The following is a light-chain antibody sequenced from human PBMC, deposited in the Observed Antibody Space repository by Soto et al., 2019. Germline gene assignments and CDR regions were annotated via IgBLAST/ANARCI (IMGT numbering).Light chain of an antibody. CDR3: CSYAGSSNYV. V-gene: IGLV2-23*02. Sequence: QSVLTQPASVSGSPGQSITISCTGTSSDVGSYNLVSWYQQHPGKAPKLMIYEVSKRTSGVSNRCSGSKSGNTASLTVSGLQAEDEADYYCCSYAGSSNYVFGTGTKLTVL. CDR2: EVS. J-gene: IGLJ1*01. CDR1: SSDVGSYNL.